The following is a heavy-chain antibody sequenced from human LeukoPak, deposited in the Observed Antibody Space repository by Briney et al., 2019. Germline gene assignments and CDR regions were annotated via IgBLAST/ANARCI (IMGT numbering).Heavy chain of an antibody. V-gene: IGHV4-34*01. D-gene: IGHD1-26*01. CDR1: GGSFSGYY. J-gene: IGHJ4*02. Sequence: SETLSLTCADYGGSFSGYYWSWIRQPPGTGLEWMGEINHSGRTNNHPSLKRRVTISVDTSKNQFSLKLSSVTAAETAVYYCARVDRLVGAIDYWGQGTLVTVSS. CDR2: INHSGRT. CDR3: ARVDRLVGAIDY.